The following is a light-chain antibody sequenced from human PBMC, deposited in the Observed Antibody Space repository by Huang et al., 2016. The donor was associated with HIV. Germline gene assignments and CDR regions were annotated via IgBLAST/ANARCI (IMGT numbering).Light chain of an antibody. Sequence: EIVLTQSPATLSVSPGERATLSCRASQSVDFYLAWYQQKPGQPPRLRIYDASKRATGIPARFSASGAGTDFTLTISTLEPEDFAVYYCQQRGDWPPKWTFGQGTKVEFK. CDR2: DAS. CDR3: QQRGDWPPKWT. CDR1: QSVDFY. J-gene: IGKJ1*01. V-gene: IGKV3-11*01.